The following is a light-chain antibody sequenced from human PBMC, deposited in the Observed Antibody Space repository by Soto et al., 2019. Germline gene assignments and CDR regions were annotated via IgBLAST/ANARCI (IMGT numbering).Light chain of an antibody. CDR2: GAS. CDR3: QQYGSSSFT. V-gene: IGKV3-20*01. CDR1: QSVSSSY. J-gene: IGKJ3*01. Sequence: EILLTQSPGTLSLSPGERATLSCRASQSVSSSYVAWYQQKPGQAPRLLIYGASSRASGIPDRFRGSGSGTDFTLTISRPEPEDFAVYYCQQYGSSSFTFGPGTKVDIK.